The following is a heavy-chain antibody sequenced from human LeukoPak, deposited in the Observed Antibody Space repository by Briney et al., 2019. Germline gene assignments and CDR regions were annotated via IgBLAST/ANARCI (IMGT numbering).Heavy chain of an antibody. CDR3: AKGPYSGFS. D-gene: IGHD1-26*01. CDR1: GFTFSSYG. J-gene: IGHJ5*02. Sequence: GGSLRLSCAASGFTFSSYGMHWVRQAPGKGLEWVVVISYDGSNKYYADSVKGRFTISRDNSKNTLYLQMNSLRAEDTAVYYCAKGPYSGFSWGQGTLVTVSS. CDR2: ISYDGSNK. V-gene: IGHV3-30*18.